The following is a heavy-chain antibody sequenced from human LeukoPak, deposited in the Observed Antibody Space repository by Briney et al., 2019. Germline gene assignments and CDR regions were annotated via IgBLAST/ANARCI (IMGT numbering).Heavy chain of an antibody. J-gene: IGHJ6*03. Sequence: PGGSLKLSCAASGFTFSGSAMHWVRQASGKGLEWVGRIRSKANSYATAYAASVKGRFTISRDDSKNTAYLQMNSLKTEDTAVYYCTREYYYVSSGYYYYYYYMDVWGKGTTVTVSS. CDR1: GFTFSGSA. D-gene: IGHD3-22*01. V-gene: IGHV3-73*01. CDR2: IRSKANSYAT. CDR3: TREYYYVSSGYYYYYYYMDV.